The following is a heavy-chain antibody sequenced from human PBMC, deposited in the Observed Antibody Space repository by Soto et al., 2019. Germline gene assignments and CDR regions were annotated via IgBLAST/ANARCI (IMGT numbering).Heavy chain of an antibody. CDR3: ARDPGL. J-gene: IGHJ2*01. V-gene: IGHV4-30-2*01. CDR2: IYHSGST. Sequence: QLQLQEPGSGLVKPSQTLSLTCAVSGGSISSGGYSWSWIRQPPGKGLEWIGYIYHSGSTYYNPSPXRXXTLSVYRSKNQFSLKLRSVTAADTAVYYCARDPGLWGRGTLVTVSS. CDR1: GGSISSGGYS.